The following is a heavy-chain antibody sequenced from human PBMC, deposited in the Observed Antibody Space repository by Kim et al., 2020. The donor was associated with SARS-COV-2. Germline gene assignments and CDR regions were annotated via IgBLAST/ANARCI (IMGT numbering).Heavy chain of an antibody. Sequence: QDGSEKYYVDSVKGRFTISRDNAKNSMYLQMNSLRAEDTAVYYCARGQGDYWGQGTLVTVSS. V-gene: IGHV3-7*01. CDR3: ARGQGDY. J-gene: IGHJ4*02. CDR2: QDGSEK.